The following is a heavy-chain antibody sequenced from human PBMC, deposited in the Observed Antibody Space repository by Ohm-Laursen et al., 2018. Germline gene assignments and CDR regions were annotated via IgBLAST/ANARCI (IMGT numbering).Heavy chain of an antibody. CDR1: GFTFDDYA. V-gene: IGHV3-74*01. CDR2: INTDGSST. D-gene: IGHD2-15*01. Sequence: SLRLSCAASGFTFDDYAMHWVRQAPGKGLMWVSRINTDGSSTAYADSVKGRFTISRDNAKNTLYLQMNSLRAEDTAVYYCASWWTRGMWGQGTTVTVSS. CDR3: ASWWTRGM. J-gene: IGHJ3*02.